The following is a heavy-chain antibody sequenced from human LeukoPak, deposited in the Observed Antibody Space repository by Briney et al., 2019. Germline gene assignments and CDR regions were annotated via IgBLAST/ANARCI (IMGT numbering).Heavy chain of an antibody. D-gene: IGHD4-17*01. Sequence: GGSLRLSCEASGFSVSNYWMSGVRQAPGKGLEWLANIKHDGSERFHVDSVEGRFSISRDNAKDSLYLQMNNLRAEDTAVYFCARVGYGDGVIDYWGQGTLVTVSS. CDR2: IKHDGSER. CDR1: GFSVSNYW. CDR3: ARVGYGDGVIDY. J-gene: IGHJ4*02. V-gene: IGHV3-7*01.